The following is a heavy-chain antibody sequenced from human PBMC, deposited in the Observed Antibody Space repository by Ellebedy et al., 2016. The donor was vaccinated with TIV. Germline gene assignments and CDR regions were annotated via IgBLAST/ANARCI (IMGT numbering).Heavy chain of an antibody. D-gene: IGHD2-8*01. CDR3: ARGGVGPFDQ. CDR1: GFTFSDYA. CDR2: IHSDGSAT. J-gene: IGHJ5*02. Sequence: GGSLRLXXAASGFTFSDYAMHWVRQAPGKGLMWVSRIHSDGSATTYADSVKGRFTISRDNTRNTLSLEMSSLRAEDTAVYYCARGGVGPFDQWGQGTLVTVSS. V-gene: IGHV3-74*01.